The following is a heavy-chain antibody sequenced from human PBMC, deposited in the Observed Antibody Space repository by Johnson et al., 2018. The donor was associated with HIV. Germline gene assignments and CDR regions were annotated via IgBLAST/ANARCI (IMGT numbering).Heavy chain of an antibody. CDR1: GFSLSSYG. CDR2: LWSDGSRK. J-gene: IGHJ3*02. V-gene: IGHV3-33*06. Sequence: QVQLVESGGGVVQPGRSLRLSCAASGFSLSSYGMHWVRQAPGKGLEWVAVLWSDGSRKYYADSVKGRFTISRDISNNTLHLQMNSLRAGDTADYYCAKDESEAFEIWGQGTMVTVSS. CDR3: AKDESEAFEI.